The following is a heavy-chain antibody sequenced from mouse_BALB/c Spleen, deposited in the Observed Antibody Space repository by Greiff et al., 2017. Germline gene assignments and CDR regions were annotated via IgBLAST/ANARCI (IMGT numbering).Heavy chain of an antibody. V-gene: IGHV1-31*01. J-gene: IGHJ3*01. CDR3: ARSPNYDGSSGFAY. Sequence: VQLQQSGPELVKPGASVKISCKASGYSFTGYYMHWVKQSHVKSLEWIGRINPYNGATSYNQNFKDKASVTAEKSSSTAYMELHSLTSEDSAVYYCARSPNYDGSSGFAYWGQGTRVTVSA. D-gene: IGHD1-1*01. CDR1: GYSFTGYY. CDR2: INPYNGAT.